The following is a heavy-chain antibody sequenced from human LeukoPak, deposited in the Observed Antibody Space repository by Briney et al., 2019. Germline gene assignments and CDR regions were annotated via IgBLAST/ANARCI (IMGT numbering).Heavy chain of an antibody. CDR2: IGGSSSHI. Sequence: GGSLGLSCAASGFTFSSYNMNWVRQVPGKGLEWVSSIGGSSSHIYYADSVTGRFTISRDNAKNSLYLQMNSLRAEDTAVYYCAGWPIAAAPPVYYFDYWGQGTLVTVSS. J-gene: IGHJ4*02. V-gene: IGHV3-21*01. CDR3: AGWPIAAAPPVYYFDY. D-gene: IGHD6-13*01. CDR1: GFTFSSYN.